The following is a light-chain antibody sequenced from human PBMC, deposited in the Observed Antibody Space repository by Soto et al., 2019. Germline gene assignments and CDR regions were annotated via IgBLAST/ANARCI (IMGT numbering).Light chain of an antibody. CDR3: QQYGSSPWT. CDR2: GTT. Sequence: EIVLTQSPGTLSLSPGERATLSCRASQSVSSSYLAWYQQKPGQAPRLLIYGTTSRATGIPDRLSGSGSGTEFTLTISRMEPEDFAVYYGQQYGSSPWTFGQGTKVEIK. CDR1: QSVSSSY. J-gene: IGKJ1*01. V-gene: IGKV3-20*01.